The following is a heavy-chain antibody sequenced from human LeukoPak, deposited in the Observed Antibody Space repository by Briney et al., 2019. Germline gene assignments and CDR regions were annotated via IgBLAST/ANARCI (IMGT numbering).Heavy chain of an antibody. CDR3: ARGSLRSGAFDI. D-gene: IGHD3-3*01. V-gene: IGHV3-48*04. J-gene: IGHJ3*02. CDR1: GFTFSPYS. Sequence: GGSLRLSCAASGFTFSPYSMNWVRQAPGKGLEWLSYITGSSDTIYYGDSVRGRFTISRDNARNSVYLQMNSLRVEDTAVYYCARGSLRSGAFDIWGQGTMVTVSS. CDR2: ITGSSDTI.